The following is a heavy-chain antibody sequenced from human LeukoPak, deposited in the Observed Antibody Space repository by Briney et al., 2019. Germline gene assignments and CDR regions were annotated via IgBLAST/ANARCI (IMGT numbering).Heavy chain of an antibody. Sequence: GGSLRLSCAASGFTFSSYAMSWVRQAPGKGLEWVSSISASVGSTYYADSVKGRFTISRDNSKNTLYLQMNSLRAEDTAVYYCAKDRRIQLWLGFDYWGQGTLVTVSS. D-gene: IGHD5-18*01. J-gene: IGHJ4*02. CDR1: GFTFSSYA. CDR2: ISASVGST. V-gene: IGHV3-23*01. CDR3: AKDRRIQLWLGFDY.